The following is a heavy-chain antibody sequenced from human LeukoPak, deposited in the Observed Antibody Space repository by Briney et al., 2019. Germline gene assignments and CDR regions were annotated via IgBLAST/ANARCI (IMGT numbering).Heavy chain of an antibody. CDR1: GGTFSSYA. V-gene: IGHV1-69*05. CDR2: IIPIFGTA. D-gene: IGHD2-15*01. J-gene: IGHJ6*03. CDR3: ARVMVAARVPGYYYYYMDV. Sequence: ASVKVSCKASGGTFSSYAISWVRQAPGQGLEWMGGIIPIFGTANYAQKFRGRVTITTDESTSTAYMELSSLRSEDTAVYYCARVMVAARVPGYYYYYMDVWGKGTTVTVSS.